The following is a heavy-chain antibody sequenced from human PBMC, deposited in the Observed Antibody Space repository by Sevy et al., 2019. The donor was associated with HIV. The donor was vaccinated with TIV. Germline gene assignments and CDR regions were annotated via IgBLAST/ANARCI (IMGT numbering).Heavy chain of an antibody. CDR3: ASLAAAGPNAYVDY. J-gene: IGHJ4*02. CDR2: ISYDGSNK. V-gene: IGHV3-30-3*01. CDR1: GFTFSSYD. Sequence: GGSLRLSCAASGFTFSSYDMHWVRQAPGKGLEWVAVISYDGSNKYYADSVKGRFTISRDNSKNTLYLQMNSLRAEDTAVYYCASLAAAGPNAYVDYWGQGSLVTVSS. D-gene: IGHD6-13*01.